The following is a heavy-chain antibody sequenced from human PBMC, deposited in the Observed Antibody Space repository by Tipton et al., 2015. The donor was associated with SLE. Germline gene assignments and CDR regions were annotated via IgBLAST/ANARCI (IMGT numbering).Heavy chain of an antibody. D-gene: IGHD6-25*01. CDR2: IHNTGST. J-gene: IGHJ2*01. V-gene: IGHV4-61*02. Sequence: TLSLTCTVSGDSFTNDAHYWGWIRQAAGKGLEWLGRIHNTGSTYYNPSLKSRVTISLDTSTNQFSLRLTSVTAADTAEYYCVRIIRADLYFDLWGRGTLVTVSS. CDR1: GDSFTNDAHY. CDR3: VRIIRADLYFDL.